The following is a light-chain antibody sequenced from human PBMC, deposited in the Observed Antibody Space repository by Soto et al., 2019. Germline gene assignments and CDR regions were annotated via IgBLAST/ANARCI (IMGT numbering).Light chain of an antibody. CDR3: GSYAGSYTYV. V-gene: IGLV2-11*01. J-gene: IGLJ1*01. Sequence: QSALTQPRSVSGSPGQSVTISCTGTSSDVGGYNYVSWYQQHPGKAPKLMIYDVSKRPSGVPDRFAGSKSGNTASLTISGLQAEDEADYYGGSYAGSYTYVVGTGTKVTVL. CDR1: SSDVGGYNY. CDR2: DVS.